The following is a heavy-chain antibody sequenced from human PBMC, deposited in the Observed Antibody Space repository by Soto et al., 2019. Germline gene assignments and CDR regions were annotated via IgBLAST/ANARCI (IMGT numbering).Heavy chain of an antibody. D-gene: IGHD6-19*01. V-gene: IGHV1-69*01. CDR3: ARGRQWLATASRSYYYCGMDV. J-gene: IGHJ6*02. CDR2: IIPIFGTA. CDR1: GGTFSSYA. Sequence: QVQLVQSGAEVKKPGSSVKVSCKASGGTFSSYAISWVRQAPGQGLEWMGGIIPIFGTANYAQKFQGRVTITADQATSTAYMELSSLRSEDTAVYYCARGRQWLATASRSYYYCGMDVWGQGTTVTVSS.